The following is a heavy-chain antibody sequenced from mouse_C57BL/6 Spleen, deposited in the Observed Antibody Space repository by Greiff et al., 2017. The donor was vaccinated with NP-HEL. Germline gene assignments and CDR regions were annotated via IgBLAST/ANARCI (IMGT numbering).Heavy chain of an antibody. CDR2: INPGSGGT. Sequence: QVQLQQSGAELVRPGTSVKVSCKASGYAFTNYLIEWVKQRPGQGLEWIGVINPGSGGTNYNEKFKGKATLTADKSSSTAYMQLSSLTSEDSAVYFCARLYMTTVVATDYWGQGTTLTVSS. D-gene: IGHD1-1*01. V-gene: IGHV1-54*01. CDR3: ARLYMTTVVATDY. J-gene: IGHJ2*01. CDR1: GYAFTNYL.